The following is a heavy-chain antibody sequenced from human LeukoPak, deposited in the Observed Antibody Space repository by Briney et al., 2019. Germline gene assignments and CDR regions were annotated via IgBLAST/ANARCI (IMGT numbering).Heavy chain of an antibody. J-gene: IGHJ6*03. V-gene: IGHV1-69*06. CDR2: IIPIFGTA. CDR1: GYTFTGYY. CDR3: ARDAHSSWYYYYYMDV. D-gene: IGHD6-13*01. Sequence: GASVKVSCKASGYTFTGYYMHWVRQAPGQGLEWMGGIIPIFGTANYAQKFQGRVTITADKSTSTAYMELSSLRSEDTAVYYCARDAHSSWYYYYYMDVWGKGTTVTVSS.